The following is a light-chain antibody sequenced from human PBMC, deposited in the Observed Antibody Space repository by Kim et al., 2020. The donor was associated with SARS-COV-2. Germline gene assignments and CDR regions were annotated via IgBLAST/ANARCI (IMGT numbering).Light chain of an antibody. V-gene: IGLV3-1*01. CDR1: KLGDEY. CDR2: QDN. Sequence: SYELTQPPSVSVSPGQTASITCSGDKLGDEYACWYQQKTGQSPVLVIYQDNKRPSGIPERFSGSNSGNTATLTISGTQGMDEADYYCQAWDNSTAVFGGGTQLTVL. CDR3: QAWDNSTAV. J-gene: IGLJ2*01.